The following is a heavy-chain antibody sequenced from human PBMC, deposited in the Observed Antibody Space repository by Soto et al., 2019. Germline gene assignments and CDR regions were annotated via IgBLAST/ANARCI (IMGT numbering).Heavy chain of an antibody. V-gene: IGHV1-18*01. CDR2: ISAYNGNT. CDR3: AREGAIDYYLWTGYYMRGGFAY. CDR1: GYTFTSYG. J-gene: IGHJ4*02. Sequence: ASVKVSCKASGYTFTSYGISWVRQAPGQGLEWMGWISAYNGNTNYAQKLQGRVTMTTDTSTSTAYMELRSLRSDDTAVYYCAREGAIDYYLWTGYYMRGGFAYWGQGTLVTVSS. D-gene: IGHD3-3*01.